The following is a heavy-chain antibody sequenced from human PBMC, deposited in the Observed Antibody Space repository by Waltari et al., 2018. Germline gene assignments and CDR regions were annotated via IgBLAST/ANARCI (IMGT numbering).Heavy chain of an antibody. Sequence: QVQLVQSGAEVKKPGSSVKVSCKASGGTFSSYTISWVRLAPGQGLEWMGRIIPILGIANYAQKFQGRVTITADKSTSTAYMELSSLRSEDTAVYYCAREVRELAARPYYYYYGMDVWGQGTTVTVSS. CDR3: AREVRELAARPYYYYYGMDV. J-gene: IGHJ6*02. CDR2: IIPILGIA. V-gene: IGHV1-69*08. D-gene: IGHD6-6*01. CDR1: GGTFSSYT.